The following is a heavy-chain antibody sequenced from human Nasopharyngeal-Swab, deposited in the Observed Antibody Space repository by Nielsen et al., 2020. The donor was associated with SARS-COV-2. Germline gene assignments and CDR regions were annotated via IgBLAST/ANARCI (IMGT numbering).Heavy chain of an antibody. V-gene: IGHV3-53*01. CDR3: ARGRGSGYDHAFDI. J-gene: IGHJ3*02. D-gene: IGHD5-12*01. Sequence: WIRQPPGKGLEWVSVIYSGGSTYYADSVKGRFTISRDNSKNTLYLQMNSLRAEDTAVYYCARGRGSGYDHAFDIWGQGTMVTVSS. CDR2: IYSGGST.